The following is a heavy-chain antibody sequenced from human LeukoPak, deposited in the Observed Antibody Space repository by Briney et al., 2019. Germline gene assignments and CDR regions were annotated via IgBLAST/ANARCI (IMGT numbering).Heavy chain of an antibody. J-gene: IGHJ3*02. CDR3: ARGKVSAFDI. CDR1: GDSFSSDSAA. CDR2: TYYRSRWNN. Sequence: SQTLSLTCAISGDSFSSDSAAWNWVRQSPSRGLEGLGRTYYRSRWNNDYAASVQSRITINSDTSKNQFSLHLNSVTPEDTAIYYCARGKVSAFDIWGQGTMVTVSS. V-gene: IGHV6-1*01.